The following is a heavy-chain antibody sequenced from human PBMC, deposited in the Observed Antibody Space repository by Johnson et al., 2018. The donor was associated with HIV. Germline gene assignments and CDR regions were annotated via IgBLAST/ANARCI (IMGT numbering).Heavy chain of an antibody. D-gene: IGHD5/OR15-5a*01. V-gene: IGHV3-30*04. CDR1: GFTFSSYA. CDR2: ISYDGSDK. Sequence: QVRLVESGGGVVQPGRSLRLSCAASGFTFSSYAMHWVRQAPAKGLEWVAVISYDGSDKDYADSVKGRFTISRDSSKNTLYLQMNRLRRDDTAVYYCAKDEGQTLVSAGTDAFDFWGQGTVVTGS. J-gene: IGHJ3*01. CDR3: AKDEGQTLVSAGTDAFDF.